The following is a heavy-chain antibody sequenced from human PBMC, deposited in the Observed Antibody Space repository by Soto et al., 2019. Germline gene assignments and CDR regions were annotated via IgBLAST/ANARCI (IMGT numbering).Heavy chain of an antibody. CDR3: ARGLRLRVGYDYVY. V-gene: IGHV1-8*01. J-gene: IGHJ4*02. D-gene: IGHD5-12*01. CDR1: GYTFTSYD. CDR2: MNPNSGNT. Sequence: ASVKVSCKASGYTFTSYDINWVRQATGQGLEWMGWMNPNSGNTGYAQKFQGRVTMTRNTSISTAYMELSSLRSEDTDVCYWARGLRLRVGYDYVYWGQGTLVTIAS.